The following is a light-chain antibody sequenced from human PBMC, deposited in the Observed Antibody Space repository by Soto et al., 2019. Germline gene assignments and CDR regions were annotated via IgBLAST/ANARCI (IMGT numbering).Light chain of an antibody. CDR3: QQYGSSPRT. J-gene: IGKJ1*01. V-gene: IGKV3-20*01. Sequence: EIVLTQSPGTLSLSPGERATLSCRASQSVSSSYLAWYQPKPGQAPRLLIDGASSRATGIPARFSGSGSGTDFTLTISRLEPEDFAVYYCQQYGSSPRTFGQGTKVEIK. CDR1: QSVSSSY. CDR2: GAS.